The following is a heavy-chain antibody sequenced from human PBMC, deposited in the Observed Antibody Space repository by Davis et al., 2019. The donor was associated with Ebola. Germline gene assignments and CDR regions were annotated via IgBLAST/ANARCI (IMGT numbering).Heavy chain of an antibody. CDR2: IYRDERT. CDR3: ARDRGYNYGLPDY. Sequence: GESLKISCAASGFIVSDKYMSWVRQAPGKGLEWVSVIYRDERTYYADSVKGRFTISRDNSKNTLYLQMNSLRAEDTAVYYCARDRGYNYGLPDYWGQGTLVTVSS. D-gene: IGHD5-18*01. J-gene: IGHJ4*02. CDR1: GFIVSDKY. V-gene: IGHV3-53*01.